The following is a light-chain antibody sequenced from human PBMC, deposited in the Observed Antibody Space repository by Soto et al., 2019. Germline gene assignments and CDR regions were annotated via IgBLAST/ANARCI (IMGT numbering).Light chain of an antibody. CDR3: QQYENLPT. J-gene: IGKJ5*01. CDR1: QNINNY. V-gene: IGKV1-33*01. CDR2: DAS. Sequence: DIQITQSPASVSSSVPQRFTITCQASQNINNYLNWYQQKPGRAPKLLIYDASNLEAGVPSRFRGSGSGTDFTFTISRLQPEDIATYYCQQYENLPTFGQGTRLEI.